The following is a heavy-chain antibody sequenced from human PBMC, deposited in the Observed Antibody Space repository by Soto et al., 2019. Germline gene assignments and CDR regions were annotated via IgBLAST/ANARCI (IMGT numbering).Heavy chain of an antibody. Sequence: QVQLLQSGAEVKKPGASVKVSCKASGDTFTANYIHWVRQAPGQGLEWMGWINPKSGGTKYPQKFQGRGTRTRDTALSTVYMTLTRLTSDDTAVYYCARDLAKGGGSAGFDYWGQGTLVTVSS. CDR1: GDTFTANY. CDR2: INPKSGGT. D-gene: IGHD1-26*01. V-gene: IGHV1-2*02. J-gene: IGHJ4*02. CDR3: ARDLAKGGGSAGFDY.